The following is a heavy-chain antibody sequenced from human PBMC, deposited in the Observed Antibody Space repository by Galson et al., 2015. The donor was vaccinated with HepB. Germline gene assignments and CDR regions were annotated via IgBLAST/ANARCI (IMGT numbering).Heavy chain of an antibody. Sequence: SLRLSCAASGFTFDDYAMHWVRQTPGKGLEWVSGISWNSDNIAYTDSVKGRFTISRDNAKNSLYLKMNSLRPEDTALYYCSKGPYYDISNSWFDPWGQGTLVTVSS. J-gene: IGHJ5*02. CDR1: GFTFDDYA. D-gene: IGHD3-9*01. CDR2: ISWNSDNI. CDR3: SKGPYYDISNSWFDP. V-gene: IGHV3-9*01.